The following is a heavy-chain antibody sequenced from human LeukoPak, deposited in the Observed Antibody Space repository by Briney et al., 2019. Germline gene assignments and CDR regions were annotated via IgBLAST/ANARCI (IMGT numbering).Heavy chain of an antibody. CDR3: ASTVTSNKVQH. V-gene: IGHV3-30*03. Sequence: HPGGSLRLSCAASGFSFSRNGMHWVRQAPGKGLEWVAVISYDGSDKYHADSVKGRFTISRDNSKNTLYLQMNSLRAEDTAVYFCASTVTSNKVQHWGQGTLVTVSS. D-gene: IGHD4-17*01. CDR2: ISYDGSDK. J-gene: IGHJ1*01. CDR1: GFSFSRNG.